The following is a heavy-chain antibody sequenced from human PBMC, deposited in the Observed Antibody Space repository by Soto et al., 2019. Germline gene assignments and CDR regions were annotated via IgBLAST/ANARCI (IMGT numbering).Heavy chain of an antibody. V-gene: IGHV1-69*13. J-gene: IGHJ3*02. Sequence: GASVKVSCKASGGTFSSYAISWVRQAPGQGLEWMGGIIPIFGTANYAQKFQGRVTITEDESTSTAYMELSTLRSEDTAVYYCSTETGQVLRPRWAFDICGQGTLVTVSS. CDR3: STETGQVLRPRWAFDI. CDR1: GGTFSSYA. D-gene: IGHD2-15*01. CDR2: IIPIFGTA.